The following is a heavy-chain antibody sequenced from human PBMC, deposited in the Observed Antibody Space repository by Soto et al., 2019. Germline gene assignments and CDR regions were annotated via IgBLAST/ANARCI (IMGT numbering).Heavy chain of an antibody. J-gene: IGHJ4*02. D-gene: IGHD3-22*01. V-gene: IGHV3-7*03. CDR3: SRAPDGSGSYYYFDN. CDR1: GCPFSNYE. Sequence: PRESLAGCCVASGCPFSNYEKSWWGQAPGKRLQWVANINRDGSETDYVDSLKGRFTISRDNAENSRYLEMNTLRAEDTAVYYCSRAPDGSGSYYYFDNWGPGSLVTLSS. CDR2: INRDGSET.